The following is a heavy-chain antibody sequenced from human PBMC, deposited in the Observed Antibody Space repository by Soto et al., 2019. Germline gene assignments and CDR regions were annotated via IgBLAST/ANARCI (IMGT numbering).Heavy chain of an antibody. CDR2: INHSGST. CDR1: DGSISGYS. D-gene: IGHD6-13*01. J-gene: IGHJ6*02. Sequence: PLVPMSLTCAVDDGSISGYSSSWISKKPGKGLEWIGEINHSGSTNYNPSLKSRVTISVDTSKNQFSLKLSSVTAADTAVYYCARGGQQLVGSLPDGMDVWGQGTTVTVSS. CDR3: ARGGQQLVGSLPDGMDV. V-gene: IGHV4-34*01.